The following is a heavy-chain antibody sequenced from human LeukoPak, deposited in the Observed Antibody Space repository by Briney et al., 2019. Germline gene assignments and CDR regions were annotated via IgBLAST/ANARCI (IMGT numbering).Heavy chain of an antibody. Sequence: GGSLRLSCAASGFTFSSYSMNWVRQAPGKGLEWVSSISSSSYIYYADSVKGRFTISRDNAKNSLYLQMNSLRAEDTAEDYCARARWMATAVVYWVQGTLVTVSS. J-gene: IGHJ4*02. V-gene: IGHV3-21*01. CDR1: GFTFSSYS. D-gene: IGHD5-24*01. CDR3: ARARWMATAVVY. CDR2: ISSSSYI.